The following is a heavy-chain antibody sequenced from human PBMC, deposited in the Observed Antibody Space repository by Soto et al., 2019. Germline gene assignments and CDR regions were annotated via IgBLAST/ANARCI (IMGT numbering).Heavy chain of an antibody. CDR3: ARVVMEGVPAAMPRYYYYYMDV. J-gene: IGHJ6*03. D-gene: IGHD2-2*01. Sequence: PSETLSLTCAVSSGSISSSNWWSWVRQPPGKGLEWIGEIYHSGSTNYNPSLKSRVTISVDKSKNQFSLKLSSVTAADTAVYYCARVVMEGVPAAMPRYYYYYMDVWGKGTTVTVSS. CDR2: IYHSGST. CDR1: SGSISSSNW. V-gene: IGHV4-4*02.